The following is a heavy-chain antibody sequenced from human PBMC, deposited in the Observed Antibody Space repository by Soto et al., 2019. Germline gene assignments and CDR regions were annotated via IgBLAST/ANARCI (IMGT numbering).Heavy chain of an antibody. CDR2: IYYTGKT. Sequence: PSETLSLTCSVSGDYIHVGGYYWTWIRQRPGKGLGWMGYIYYTGKTYYNPSLESRLTMSVDRSKNQFSLRLTSVTAADTAVYFCGRDLTSNANCIDPWGQGTLVTVS. J-gene: IGHJ5*02. CDR3: GRDLTSNANCIDP. D-gene: IGHD2-2*01. CDR1: GDYIHVGGYY. V-gene: IGHV4-30-4*01.